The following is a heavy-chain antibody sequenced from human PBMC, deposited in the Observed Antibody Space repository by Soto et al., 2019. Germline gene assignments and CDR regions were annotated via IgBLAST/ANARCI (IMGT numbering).Heavy chain of an antibody. CDR1: GYIFVNYG. CDR2: ISPYSGNT. D-gene: IGHD3-16*01. V-gene: IGHV1-18*01. J-gene: IGHJ6*02. CDR3: AMVNNYVTPTPQDV. Sequence: QVQLVQSGDEVRKPGSSVKVSCKASGYIFVNYGIAWVRQAPGQGLEWMGWISPYSGNTHYASKVQGILTMTTDTSTTTAYMDLGSLTPDDTAAYYSAMVNNYVTPTPQDVWGQGTTVTVSS.